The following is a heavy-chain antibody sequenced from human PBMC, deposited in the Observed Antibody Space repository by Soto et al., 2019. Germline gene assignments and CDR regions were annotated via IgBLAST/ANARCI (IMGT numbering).Heavy chain of an antibody. CDR3: ATSYGSGSKAFDY. CDR1: GDTFNSYT. D-gene: IGHD3-10*01. CDR2: TIPILSMT. J-gene: IGHJ4*02. V-gene: IGHV1-69*02. Sequence: QVHLVQSGAELRKPGSSVRVSCKASGDTFNSYTINWVRQAPGLGLEWMGRTIPILSMTTYALKFQSRFTITADKATSTAYMVLSSLRSEDTAIYYCATSYGSGSKAFDYWGQGALVTVS.